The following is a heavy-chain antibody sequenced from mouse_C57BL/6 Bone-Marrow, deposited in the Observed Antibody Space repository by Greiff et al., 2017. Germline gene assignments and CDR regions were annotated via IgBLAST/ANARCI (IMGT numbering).Heavy chain of an antibody. D-gene: IGHD1-1*01. V-gene: IGHV5-12*01. CDR1: GFTFSDYY. CDR2: ISNGGGST. J-gene: IGHJ4*01. Sequence: EVQLVESGGGLVQPGGSLKLSCAASGFTFSDYYMYWVRQTPEKRLEWVAYISNGGGSTYYPDTVKGRFTISRDNAKNTLYLQMSRLKSEDTAMYYCARPSTTVSMDYWGQGTSVTVSS. CDR3: ARPSTTVSMDY.